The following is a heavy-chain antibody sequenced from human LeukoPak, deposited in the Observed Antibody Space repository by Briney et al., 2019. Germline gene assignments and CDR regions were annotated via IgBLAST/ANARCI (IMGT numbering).Heavy chain of an antibody. CDR2: ISWNSGSI. CDR3: ARDGGSATRYNYYYYYMDV. CDR1: GFTFDDYA. V-gene: IGHV3-9*01. J-gene: IGHJ6*03. D-gene: IGHD1-26*01. Sequence: GRSLRLSCAASGFTFDDYAMHWVRQAPGKGLEWVSGISWNSGSIGYADSVKGRFTISRDNAKNSLYLQMNSLRAEDTALYYCARDGGSATRYNYYYYYMDVWGKGTTVTVSS.